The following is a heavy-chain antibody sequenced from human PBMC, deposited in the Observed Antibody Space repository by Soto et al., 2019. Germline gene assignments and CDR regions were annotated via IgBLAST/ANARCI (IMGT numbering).Heavy chain of an antibody. Sequence: SETLSLTCAVYGGSFSGYYWSWIRQPPGRGLEWIGEINHSGSTNYNPSLKSRVTISVDTSKNQFSLKLSSVIAADTAVYYCARDGFPTVTTAEDYYYYMDVWGKGTTVTV. CDR1: GGSFSGYY. CDR2: INHSGST. J-gene: IGHJ6*03. D-gene: IGHD4-17*01. V-gene: IGHV4-34*01. CDR3: ARDGFPTVTTAEDYYYYMDV.